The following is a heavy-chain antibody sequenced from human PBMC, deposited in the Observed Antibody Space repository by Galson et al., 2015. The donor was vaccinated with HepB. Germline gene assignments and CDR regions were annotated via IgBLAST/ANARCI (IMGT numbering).Heavy chain of an antibody. CDR2: ISGSGGST. D-gene: IGHD5-12*01. Sequence: SLRLSCAASGFTFSSYAMSWVRQAPGKGLEWVSAISGSGGSTYYADSVKGRFTISRDNSKNTLYLQMNSLRAEDTAVYYCAKSLPPPGVWLHRYFDYWGQGTLVTVSS. CDR1: GFTFSSYA. J-gene: IGHJ4*02. CDR3: AKSLPPPGVWLHRYFDY. V-gene: IGHV3-23*01.